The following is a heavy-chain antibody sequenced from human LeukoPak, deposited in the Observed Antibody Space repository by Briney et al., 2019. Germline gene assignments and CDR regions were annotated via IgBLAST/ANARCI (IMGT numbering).Heavy chain of an antibody. CDR1: GFTFSDYN. Sequence: PGGSLRLSCAASGFTFSDYNMNWVRQAPGKGLEWLSYISSSRSTIYYADSVKGRFTISRDNAKNSLFLQMNSLRAEDTAVYYCARGHYGLDYWGQGSLVTVSS. CDR3: ARGHYGLDY. CDR2: ISSSRSTI. J-gene: IGHJ4*02. V-gene: IGHV3-48*04. D-gene: IGHD3-16*01.